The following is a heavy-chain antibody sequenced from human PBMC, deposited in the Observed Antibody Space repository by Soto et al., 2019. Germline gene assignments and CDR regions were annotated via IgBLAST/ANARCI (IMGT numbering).Heavy chain of an antibody. CDR2: INAGNGNT. Sequence: QVQLVQSGAEEKKPGASVKVSCKASGYTFTSYAMHWVRRAPGQRLEWMGWINAGNGNTKYSQKFQGRVTITRDTSASTAYMELSSLRSEATAVYCCARGSGYYYWDDYWGQGTLVTVSS. J-gene: IGHJ4*02. CDR1: GYTFTSYA. D-gene: IGHD3-22*01. CDR3: ARGSGYYYWDDY. V-gene: IGHV1-3*05.